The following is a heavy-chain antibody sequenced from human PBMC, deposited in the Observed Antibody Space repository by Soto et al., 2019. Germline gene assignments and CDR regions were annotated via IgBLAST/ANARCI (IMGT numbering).Heavy chain of an antibody. Sequence: QVQLVQSGAEVKKPGSSVKVSCKASGGTFSSYTISWVRQAPGQGLEWMGRIIPILGIANYAQKFQGRVTITADKSTSTAYMELSSLRSEDTAVHYCARDNYGGNAAHWGQGTLVTVSS. J-gene: IGHJ4*02. CDR1: GGTFSSYT. CDR2: IIPILGIA. CDR3: ARDNYGGNAAH. V-gene: IGHV1-69*08. D-gene: IGHD4-17*01.